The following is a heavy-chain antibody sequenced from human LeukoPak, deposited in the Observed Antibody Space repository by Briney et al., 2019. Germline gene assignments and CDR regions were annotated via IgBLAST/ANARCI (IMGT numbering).Heavy chain of an antibody. Sequence: SETLSLTCIVSGYSISSGYYWGWIRQPAGKGLEWIGRIYTSGSTNYNPSLKSRVTMSVDTSKNQFSLKLSSVTAADTAVYYCARDRLRWFDYWGQGTLVTVSS. CDR3: ARDRLRWFDY. CDR2: IYTSGST. D-gene: IGHD4-23*01. V-gene: IGHV4-4*07. CDR1: GYSISSGYY. J-gene: IGHJ4*02.